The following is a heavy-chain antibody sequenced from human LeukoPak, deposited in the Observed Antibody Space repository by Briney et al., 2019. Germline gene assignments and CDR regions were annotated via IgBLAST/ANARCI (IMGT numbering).Heavy chain of an antibody. CDR3: ARRRTRGNWFDP. CDR2: INPNSGGT. CDR1: GYTFTGCY. D-gene: IGHD2-2*01. V-gene: IGHV1-2*02. Sequence: ASVKVSCKASGYTFTGCYMHWVRQAPGQGLEWMGWINPNSGGTNYAQKFQGRVTMTRDTSISTAYMELSRLRSDDTAVYYCARRRTRGNWFDPWGQGTLVTVSS. J-gene: IGHJ5*02.